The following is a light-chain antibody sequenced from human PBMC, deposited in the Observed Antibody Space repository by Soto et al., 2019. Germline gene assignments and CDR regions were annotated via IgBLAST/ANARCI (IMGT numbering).Light chain of an antibody. CDR3: QSYDSSLSALYV. V-gene: IGLV1-40*01. J-gene: IGLJ1*01. CDR2: GNN. CDR1: SSNIGAGYE. Sequence: QSALTQPPSVSGAPVQRVTISCTGSSSNIGAGYEVHWYQQLPGTAPKLLIYGNNNRPSGVPDRFSGSKSATSASLAITGLQAEDEADYYCQSYDSSLSALYVFGTGTKVTVL.